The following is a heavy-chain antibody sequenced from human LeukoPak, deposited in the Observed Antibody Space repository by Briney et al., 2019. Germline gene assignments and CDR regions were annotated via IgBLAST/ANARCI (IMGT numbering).Heavy chain of an antibody. D-gene: IGHD3-22*01. CDR2: IYYSGST. Sequence: PSETLSLTCTVSGGSISSYYWSWIRQPPGKGLEWIGYIYYSGSTNYNPSLKSRVTISVDTSKNQFSLKLSSVTAADTAVYYCARDSSGYYSAALDYWGQGTLVTVSS. CDR3: ARDSSGYYSAALDY. V-gene: IGHV4-59*01. J-gene: IGHJ4*02. CDR1: GGSISSYY.